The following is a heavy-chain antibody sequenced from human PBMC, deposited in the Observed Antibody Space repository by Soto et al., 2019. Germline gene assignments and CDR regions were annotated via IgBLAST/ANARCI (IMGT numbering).Heavy chain of an antibody. D-gene: IGHD6-19*01. CDR3: ASHPGIAVAGTIDY. CDR1: GGTFSSYA. CDR2: IIPIFGTA. Sequence: SVKVSCKASGGTFSSYAISWVRQAPGQGLEWMGGIIPIFGTANYAQKFQGRVTITADESTSTAYMELSSLRSEDTAVYYCASHPGIAVAGTIDYWGQGTLVTVSS. J-gene: IGHJ4*02. V-gene: IGHV1-69*13.